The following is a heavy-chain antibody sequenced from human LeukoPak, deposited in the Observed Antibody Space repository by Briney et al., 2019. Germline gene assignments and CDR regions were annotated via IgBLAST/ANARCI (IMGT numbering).Heavy chain of an antibody. J-gene: IGHJ4*02. CDR1: GYTFTGYY. CDR2: INPNSGGT. D-gene: IGHD5-24*01. CDR3: AREGHLGREFDY. Sequence: ASVKVSCKASGYTFTGYYMHWVRQAPEQGLEWMGWINPNSGGTNYAQKFQGRVTMTRDTSTSTAYMELRSLRSDDTAVYYCAREGHLGREFDYWGQGTLVTVSS. V-gene: IGHV1-2*02.